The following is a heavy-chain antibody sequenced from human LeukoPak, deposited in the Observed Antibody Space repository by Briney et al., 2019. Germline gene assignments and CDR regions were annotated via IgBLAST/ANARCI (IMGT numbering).Heavy chain of an antibody. D-gene: IGHD4-23*01. CDR2: ISSSSTI. CDR3: ARTNYGGINPGRVGYYYYGMDV. CDR1: GFTLSSYS. V-gene: IGHV3-48*02. Sequence: PGGSLRLSCAASGFTLSSYSMNWVRQAPGKGLEWVSYISSSSTIYYADSVKGRFTISRDNAKNSLDLQMNSLRDEDTAVYYCARTNYGGINPGRVGYYYYGMDVWGQGTTVTVSS. J-gene: IGHJ6*02.